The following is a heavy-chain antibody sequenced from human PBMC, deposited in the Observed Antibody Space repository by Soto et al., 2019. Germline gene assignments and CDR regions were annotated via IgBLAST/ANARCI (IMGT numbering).Heavy chain of an antibody. Sequence: QVHFVQSGAEVKKPGASVMLSCKASGYTFTRYAMHWVRHAPGQSLEWMGWINIGNGVPKYSQKFQGRVIFTRDTSASTAYMELSGQTSEDTAVYYCPREDPRGSGWYHWFGPWGQGTLVTVSS. D-gene: IGHD6-19*01. V-gene: IGHV1-3*04. CDR2: INIGNGVP. CDR1: GYTFTRYA. J-gene: IGHJ5*02. CDR3: PREDPRGSGWYHWFGP.